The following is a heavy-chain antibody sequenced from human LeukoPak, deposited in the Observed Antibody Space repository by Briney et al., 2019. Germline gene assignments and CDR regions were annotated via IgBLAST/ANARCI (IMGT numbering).Heavy chain of an antibody. J-gene: IGHJ4*02. Sequence: PSETLSLTCTVSGGSISNHNYYWGCLRQPPGKGLEWIVSIHYIGSTYYNPSLKSRVTISIDTSKNQFSLNLSSVTAADTAVYFCARQTYSSGWNTTFDYWGQGTLVTVSS. CDR1: GGSISNHNYY. CDR2: IHYIGST. V-gene: IGHV4-39*01. D-gene: IGHD6-19*01. CDR3: ARQTYSSGWNTTFDY.